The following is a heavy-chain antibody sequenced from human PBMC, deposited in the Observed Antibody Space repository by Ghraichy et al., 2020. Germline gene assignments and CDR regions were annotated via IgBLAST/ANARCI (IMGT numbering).Heavy chain of an antibody. CDR2: IHPDGSDT. CDR1: GFTLSSHW. V-gene: IGHV3-74*01. J-gene: IGHJ4*02. D-gene: IGHD6-13*01. Sequence: GGSLRLSCAVSGFTLSSHWMHWVRQAPGKGLVWVSRIHPDGSDTTYADSVKGRFTISRDNAENMVYLQMNSLRAEDAAVYYCVRDRTVAGTGPHFDYWGQGPLVTVSS. CDR3: VRDRTVAGTGPHFDY.